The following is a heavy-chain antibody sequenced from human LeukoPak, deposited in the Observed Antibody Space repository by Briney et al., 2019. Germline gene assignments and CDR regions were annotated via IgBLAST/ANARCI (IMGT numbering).Heavy chain of an antibody. J-gene: IGHJ4*02. CDR2: IYHSEST. CDR3: AGPVEYYDILTGYYFNY. CDR1: GGSISSSNW. V-gene: IGHV4-4*02. Sequence: SETLSLTCAVSGGSISSSNWWSWVRQPPGKGLEWIGEIYHSESTNYNASLESRVTISVDTSKNQFSLKLSSVTAADTAVYYCAGPVEYYDILTGYYFNYWGQGTLVTVSS. D-gene: IGHD3-9*01.